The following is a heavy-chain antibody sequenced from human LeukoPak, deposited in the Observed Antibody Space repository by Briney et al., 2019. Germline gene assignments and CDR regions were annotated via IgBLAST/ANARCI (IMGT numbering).Heavy chain of an antibody. CDR2: IRSKAYGGTT. J-gene: IGHJ4*02. Sequence: PGRSLRLSCTASGFTFGDYAMSWFRQAPGKGLEWVGFIRSKAYGGTTEYAASVKGRFTISRDDSKSIAYLQMNSLKTEDTAVYYCTRDGNNGDYGDFYRLPLDYWGQGTLVTVSS. CDR3: TRDGNNGDYGDFYRLPLDY. CDR1: GFTFGDYA. D-gene: IGHD4-17*01. V-gene: IGHV3-49*03.